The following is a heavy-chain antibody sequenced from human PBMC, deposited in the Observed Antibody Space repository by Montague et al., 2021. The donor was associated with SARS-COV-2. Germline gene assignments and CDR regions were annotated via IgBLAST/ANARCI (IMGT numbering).Heavy chain of an antibody. D-gene: IGHD3-3*01. J-gene: IGHJ5*02. CDR2: IYYSCST. V-gene: IGHV4-59*08. Sequence: SETLSLTCTVSGGSISSYYWRWIRQPPGTGLEWIWYIYYSCSTNYNPSLTRRVTISLDTSKNQFSLKLSSVTAADTAVYYCARHPEGHAWSSFPNWFDPWGQGTLITVSS. CDR1: GGSISSYY. CDR3: ARHPEGHAWSSFPNWFDP.